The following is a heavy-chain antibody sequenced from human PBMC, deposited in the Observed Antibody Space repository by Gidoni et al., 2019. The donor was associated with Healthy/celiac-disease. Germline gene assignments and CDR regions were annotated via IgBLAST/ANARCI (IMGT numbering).Heavy chain of an antibody. CDR2: INHSGST. D-gene: IGHD3-16*02. J-gene: IGHJ4*02. CDR3: ARALGELSPGFDY. CDR1: GGSFSGYY. V-gene: IGHV4-34*01. Sequence: QVQLQQWGAGLLKPSETLSLTCAVYGGSFSGYYWSWIRQPPGKGLEWIGEINHSGSTNYNPSLKSRGTISVDTSKNQFSLKLSSVTAADTAVYYCARALGELSPGFDYWGQGTLVTVSS.